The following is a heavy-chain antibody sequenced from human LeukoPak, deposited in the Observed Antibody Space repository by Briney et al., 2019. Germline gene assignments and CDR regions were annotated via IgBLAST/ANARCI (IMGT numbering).Heavy chain of an antibody. CDR3: ARLRLVREFDY. J-gene: IGHJ4*02. D-gene: IGHD6-19*01. V-gene: IGHV4-59*08. CDR1: GRSISIYY. Sequence: SETLSLTCSVWGRSISIYYWSWLRQPPGKGLEGIGYIYYSGSTNYTPSLKSRVTISVDTSKNQFSLKLSSVTAADTAVYYCARLRLVREFDYWGQGTLVTVSS. CDR2: IYYSGST.